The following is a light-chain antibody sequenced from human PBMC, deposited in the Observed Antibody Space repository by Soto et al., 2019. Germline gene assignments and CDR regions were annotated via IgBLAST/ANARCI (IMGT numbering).Light chain of an antibody. J-gene: IGKJ1*01. CDR3: QQRCHWPRT. V-gene: IGKV3-11*01. Sequence: EVVLTQAPATMSLYPGEGATLSCRASQSVSTYLAWYQQKPGQAPRLLIFEASTRATGIPDRISGSGSGTAFTLTTSRLEPEDFAVYYCQQRCHWPRTFGQGPQVDMK. CDR1: QSVSTY. CDR2: EAS.